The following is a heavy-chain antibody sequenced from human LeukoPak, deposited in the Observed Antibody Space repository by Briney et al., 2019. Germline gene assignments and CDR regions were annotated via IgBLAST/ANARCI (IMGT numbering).Heavy chain of an antibody. D-gene: IGHD3-10*01. J-gene: IGHJ5*02. CDR3: ARGQVRYNWFDP. Sequence: ASVKVSCKASGYTFTSYDINWVRQAPGQGLEWMGWMNPNSGNTGYAQKFQGRVTITRNTSISTAYMELSSLRSEDTAVYYCARGQVRYNWFDPWGQGTLVTVSS. V-gene: IGHV1-8*03. CDR1: GYTFTSYD. CDR2: MNPNSGNT.